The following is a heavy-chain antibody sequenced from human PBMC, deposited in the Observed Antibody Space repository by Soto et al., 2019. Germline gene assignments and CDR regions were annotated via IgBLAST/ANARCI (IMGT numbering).Heavy chain of an antibody. J-gene: IGHJ3*02. Sequence: SETLSLTCTVSGGSIRSLNFYWSWIRQHPGKGLEWIGHIYYNGTTYYNPTLKIRVSISVDTSKNQFSLKLSSVTAADTAVYYCARGIYSSGWDDAFDIWGQGTMVT. D-gene: IGHD6-19*01. CDR3: ARGIYSSGWDDAFDI. V-gene: IGHV4-31*03. CDR2: IYYNGTT. CDR1: GGSIRSLNFY.